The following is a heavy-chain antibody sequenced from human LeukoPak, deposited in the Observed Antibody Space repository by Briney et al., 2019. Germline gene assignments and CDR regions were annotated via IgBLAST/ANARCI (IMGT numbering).Heavy chain of an antibody. CDR3: ARGTGTITMVRGVRSGHAYYFDY. D-gene: IGHD3-10*01. CDR2: ICHSGST. J-gene: IGHJ4*02. Sequence: SETLSLTCAVSGGSISSSNWWSWVRQPPGKGLEWIGEICHSGSTNYNPSLKSRVTISVDKSKNQFSLKLSSVTAADTAVYYCARGTGTITMVRGVRSGHAYYFDYWGQGTLVTVSS. V-gene: IGHV4-4*02. CDR1: GGSISSSNW.